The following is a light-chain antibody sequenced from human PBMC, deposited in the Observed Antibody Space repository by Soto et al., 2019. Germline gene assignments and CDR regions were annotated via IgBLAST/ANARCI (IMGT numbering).Light chain of an antibody. CDR3: KQYGSSRK. J-gene: IGKJ1*01. Sequence: EIVLTQSPGTLSLSQEERATLTCTASQSVRSKFLAWYQQKPGQAPRLLIYGASNRATGSPDRFSGSGSGTEFTLTISRLEPEDFAVYFCKQYGSSRKCGQGNKVAIK. CDR1: QSVRSKF. CDR2: GAS. V-gene: IGKV3-20*01.